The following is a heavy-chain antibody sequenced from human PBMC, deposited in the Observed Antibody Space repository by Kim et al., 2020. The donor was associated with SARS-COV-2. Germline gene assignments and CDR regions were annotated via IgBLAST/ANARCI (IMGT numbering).Heavy chain of an antibody. CDR1: GYTFTSYY. CDR3: ARVLRGDCSSTSCPPAADY. Sequence: ASVKVSCKASGYTFTSYYMHWVRQAPGQGLEWMGIINPSGGSTSYAQKFQGRVTMTRDTSTSTVYMELSSLRSEDTAVYYCARVLRGDCSSTSCPPAADYWGQGTLVTVSS. CDR2: INPSGGST. V-gene: IGHV1-46*01. J-gene: IGHJ4*02. D-gene: IGHD2-2*01.